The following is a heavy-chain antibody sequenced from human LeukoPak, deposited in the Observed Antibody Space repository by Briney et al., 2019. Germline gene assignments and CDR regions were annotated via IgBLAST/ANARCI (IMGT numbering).Heavy chain of an antibody. CDR3: AGYGDYVVRAFDI. CDR1: GGSISSYY. J-gene: IGHJ3*02. D-gene: IGHD4-17*01. Sequence: PSETLSLTCTVSGGSISSYYWSWIRQPAGKGLEWIGRIYTSGSTNYNPSLKSRVTMSVDTSKNQFSLKLSSVTAADTAVYYCAGYGDYVVRAFDIWAKGQWSPSLQ. V-gene: IGHV4-4*07. CDR2: IYTSGST.